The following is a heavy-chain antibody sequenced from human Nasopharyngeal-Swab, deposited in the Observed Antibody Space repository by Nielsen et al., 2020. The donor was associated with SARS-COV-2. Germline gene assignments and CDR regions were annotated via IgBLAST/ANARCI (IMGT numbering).Heavy chain of an antibody. CDR2: ISYDGSNK. D-gene: IGHD3-16*01. CDR1: GFTFSSYW. CDR3: ARSLYYRYGMDV. V-gene: IGHV3-30*03. Sequence: GESLKISCAASGFTFSSYWMSWVRQAPGKGLEWVAVISYDGSNKYYADSVKGRFTISRDNSKNTLYLQMNSLRAEDTAVYYCARSLYYRYGMDVWGQGTTVTVSS. J-gene: IGHJ6*02.